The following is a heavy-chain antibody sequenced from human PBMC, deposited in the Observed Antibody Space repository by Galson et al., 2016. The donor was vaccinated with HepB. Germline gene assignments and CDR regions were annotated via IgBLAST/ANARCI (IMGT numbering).Heavy chain of an antibody. CDR1: GDSIRSGHW. CDR2: IWHSGST. V-gene: IGHV4-4*02. D-gene: IGHD4-17*01. CDR3: ATLTVRGECDDPWRADCTFDGLDV. J-gene: IGHJ6*02. Sequence: ETLSTTCTVPGDSIRSGHWWTWVRQPPGKGLAWIGEIWHSGSTNSNPSLRSRLTMSVDKSKNQSSLTQSSVTAADTADYYYATLTVRGECDDPWRADCTFDGLDVWGQGTTVTVSS.